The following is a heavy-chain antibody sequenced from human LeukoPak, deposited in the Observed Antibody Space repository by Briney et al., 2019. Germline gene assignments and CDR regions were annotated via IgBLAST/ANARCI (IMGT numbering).Heavy chain of an antibody. V-gene: IGHV4-61*02. J-gene: IGHJ5*02. CDR1: GGSISSGSYY. Sequence: PSQTLSLTCTVSGGSISSGSYYWSRIRQPAGKGLEWIGRIYTSGSTNYNPSLKSRVTISVDTSKNQFSLKLSSVTAADTAVYYCARVWKYYYDSSGYDTWGQGTLVTVSS. CDR3: ARVWKYYYDSSGYDT. CDR2: IYTSGST. D-gene: IGHD3-22*01.